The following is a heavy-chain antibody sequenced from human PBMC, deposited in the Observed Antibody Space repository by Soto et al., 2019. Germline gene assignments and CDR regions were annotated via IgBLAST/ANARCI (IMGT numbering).Heavy chain of an antibody. CDR2: IYYSGST. Sequence: SETLSLTCAVSGASVSSTYWWSWFRQPPGKGVEWIGCIYYSGSTNYNPSLKSRVTMSVDTSNNQFSLTLTSVTAADMAVYYCARHSVTYYDFDYWGQGTLVTVSS. CDR3: ARHSVTYYDFDY. D-gene: IGHD1-26*01. J-gene: IGHJ4*02. V-gene: IGHV4-59*08. CDR1: GASVSSTYW.